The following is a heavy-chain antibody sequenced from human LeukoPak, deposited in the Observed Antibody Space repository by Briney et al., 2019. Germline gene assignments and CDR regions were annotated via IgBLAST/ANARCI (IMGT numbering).Heavy chain of an antibody. CDR1: GGSISSYY. J-gene: IGHJ5*02. CDR3: ARDSGDGWFDP. Sequence: SETLSLTCTVSGGSISSYYWSWIRQPAGKGLEWIGRMHTSGSTNYNPSQKSRVTMSVDTSKNQFSLKLSSVTAADTAVYYCARDSGDGWFDPWGQGTLVTVSS. V-gene: IGHV4-4*07. CDR2: MHTSGST. D-gene: IGHD1-26*01.